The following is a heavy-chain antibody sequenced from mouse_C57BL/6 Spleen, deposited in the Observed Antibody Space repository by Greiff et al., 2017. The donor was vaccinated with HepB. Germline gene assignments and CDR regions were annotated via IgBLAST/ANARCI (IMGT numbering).Heavy chain of an antibody. CDR3: ARALYDYDGGEIDY. J-gene: IGHJ2*01. CDR1: GYTFTSYW. CDR2: INPSSGYT. V-gene: IGHV1-7*01. Sequence: QVHVKQSGAELAKPGASVKLSCKASGYTFTSYWMHWVKQRPGQGLEWIGYINPSSGYTKYNQKFKDKATLTADKSSSTAYMQLSSLTYEDSAVYYCARALYDYDGGEIDYWGQGTTLTVSS. D-gene: IGHD2-4*01.